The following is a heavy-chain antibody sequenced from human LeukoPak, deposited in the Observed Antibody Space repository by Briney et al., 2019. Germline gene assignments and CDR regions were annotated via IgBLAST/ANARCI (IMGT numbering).Heavy chain of an antibody. CDR1: GFTFAKFA. CDR2: ISGSGIVT. CDR3: ARGPNWNYSPFDY. J-gene: IGHJ4*02. V-gene: IGHV3-23*01. Sequence: GGSLRLSCAISGFTFAKFAMSWVRQAPGKGLEWVSTISGSGIVTYYADSVKGRFTISRDNAKNSLYLQMNSLRAEDTALYHCARGPNWNYSPFDYWGQGTLVTVSS. D-gene: IGHD1-7*01.